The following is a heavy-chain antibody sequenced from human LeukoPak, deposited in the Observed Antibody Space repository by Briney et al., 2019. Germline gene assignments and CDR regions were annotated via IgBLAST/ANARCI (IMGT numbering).Heavy chain of an antibody. CDR2: ISSSGTTT. J-gene: IGHJ4*02. CDR1: GFTVSSYE. Sequence: GGSLRLSCAASGFTVSSYEMNWVREAPGKGKEWVSYISSSGTTTYHADSVKGRFTIFRDNAKNSLYLQMNSLRAEDTAVYYCASIPTTVTKVPGWGQGTLVTVSS. V-gene: IGHV3-48*03. D-gene: IGHD4-17*01. CDR3: ASIPTTVTKVPG.